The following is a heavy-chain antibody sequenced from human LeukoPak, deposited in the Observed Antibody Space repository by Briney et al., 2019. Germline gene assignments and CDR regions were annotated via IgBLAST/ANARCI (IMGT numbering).Heavy chain of an antibody. CDR2: ISSSSSTI. D-gene: IGHD4-17*01. CDR1: GFTFSSYS. Sequence: GGSLRLSCAASGFTFSSYSMNWVRQAPGKGLEWVSYISSSSSTIYYTDSVKGRFTISRDNAKNSLYLQMNSLRAEDTAVYYCARGYGDYIIAFDIWGQGTMVTVSS. J-gene: IGHJ3*02. V-gene: IGHV3-48*01. CDR3: ARGYGDYIIAFDI.